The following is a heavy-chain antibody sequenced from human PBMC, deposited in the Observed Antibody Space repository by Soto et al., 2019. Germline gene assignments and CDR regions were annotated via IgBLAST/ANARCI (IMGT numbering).Heavy chain of an antibody. CDR2: IYYSGST. J-gene: IGHJ5*02. CDR3: ARNGPPSGRYSGSYCGWFDP. D-gene: IGHD1-26*01. V-gene: IGHV4-39*01. CDR1: GGSISSSSYY. Sequence: QLQLQESGPGLVKPSETLSLTCTVSGGSISSSSYYWGWIRQPPGKGLEWIGSIYYSGSTYYNPVLKSRVTVSVDTSKNQFFRKRSSATAADTAVYYCARNGPPSGRYSGSYCGWFDPWGQGTLVTVSS.